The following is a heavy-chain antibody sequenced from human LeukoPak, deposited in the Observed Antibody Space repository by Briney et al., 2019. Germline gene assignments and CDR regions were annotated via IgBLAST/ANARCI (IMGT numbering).Heavy chain of an antibody. CDR2: IRYDGSNK. CDR3: ARMASYSSGWSDY. CDR1: GFTFSSYG. J-gene: IGHJ4*02. V-gene: IGHV3-30*02. Sequence: PGGSLRLSCAASGFTFSSYGMHWVRQAPGKGLEWVAFIRYDGSNKYYADSVKGRFTISRDNSKNTLYLHVNSLRPEDTAVYYCARMASYSSGWSDYWGQGTLVTVSS. D-gene: IGHD6-19*01.